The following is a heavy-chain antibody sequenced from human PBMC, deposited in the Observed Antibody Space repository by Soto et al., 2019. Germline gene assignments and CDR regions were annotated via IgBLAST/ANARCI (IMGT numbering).Heavy chain of an antibody. CDR1: GGSISSSSYY. V-gene: IGHV4-39*01. Sequence: PSETLSLTCTVSGGSISSSSYYWGWIRQPPGKGPEWIGSIYYSGSTYYNPSLKSRVTISVDTSKNQFSLKLSSVTAADTAVYYCARHVRMGMVVRGVIYYYYGMDVWGQGTTVTVSS. CDR2: IYYSGST. CDR3: ARHVRMGMVVRGVIYYYYGMDV. D-gene: IGHD3-10*01. J-gene: IGHJ6*02.